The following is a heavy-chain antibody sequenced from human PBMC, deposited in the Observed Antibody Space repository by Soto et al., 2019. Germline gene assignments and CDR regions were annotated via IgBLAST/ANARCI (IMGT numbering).Heavy chain of an antibody. Sequence: SETLSLTCAVYGGSFSGYYWSWIRQPPGKGLEWIGEINHSGSTNYNPSPKSRVTISVDTSKNQFSLKLSSVTAADTAVYYCARRQRAHSSGCPGAFDIWGQGTMVTV. D-gene: IGHD6-19*01. J-gene: IGHJ3*02. CDR2: INHSGST. CDR1: GGSFSGYY. CDR3: ARRQRAHSSGCPGAFDI. V-gene: IGHV4-34*01.